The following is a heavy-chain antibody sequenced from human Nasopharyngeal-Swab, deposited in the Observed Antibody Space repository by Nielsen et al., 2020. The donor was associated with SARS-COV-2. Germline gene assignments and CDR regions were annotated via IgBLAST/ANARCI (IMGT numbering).Heavy chain of an antibody. CDR1: GFTFSSYS. V-gene: IGHV3-21*01. J-gene: IGHJ4*02. D-gene: IGHD2/OR15-2a*01. CDR2: ISSSSSYI. Sequence: GGSLRLSCAASGFTFSSYSMNWVRQAPGKGLEWVSSISSSSSYIYYADSVKGRFTISRDDAKNSLYLQMNSLRAEDTAVYYCARDCYGFSTTCNLIDYWGQGTLVTVSS. CDR3: ARDCYGFSTTCNLIDY.